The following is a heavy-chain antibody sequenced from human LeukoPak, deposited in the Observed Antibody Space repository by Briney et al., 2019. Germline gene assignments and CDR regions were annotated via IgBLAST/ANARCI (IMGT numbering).Heavy chain of an antibody. CDR1: GFTFSTYW. J-gene: IGHJ4*02. CDR3: ARDKDPDNFDY. V-gene: IGHV3-7*01. Sequence: GGSLRLSCAASGFTFSTYWMNWVRQAPGKGLEWVAHIKQDGSQEYYVDSVKGRFTISRDNAKNSLYLQMNSLRAEDTAVYYCARDKDPDNFDYWGQGTLVTVSS. CDR2: IKQDGSQE.